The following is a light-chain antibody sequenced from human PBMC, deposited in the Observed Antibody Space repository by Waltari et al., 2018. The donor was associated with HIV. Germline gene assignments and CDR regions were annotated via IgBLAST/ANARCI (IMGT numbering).Light chain of an antibody. CDR3: QVWDRPADQVI. Sequence: SYVLTQTPSVSGDPGATVTITCEGDTIGSKSVHWYQLKPGRAPVLFTFYDNDRPSGIAGLSSGANGGNTATLTISRVEVGDEADYFCQVWDRPADQVIFGGGTKLTVL. CDR2: YDN. J-gene: IGLJ2*01. V-gene: IGLV3-21*01. CDR1: TIGSKS.